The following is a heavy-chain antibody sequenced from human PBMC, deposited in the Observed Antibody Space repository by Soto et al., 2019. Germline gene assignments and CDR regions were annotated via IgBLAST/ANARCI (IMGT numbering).Heavy chain of an antibody. Sequence: QVHLVQSGVEVKTPGASVKVSCQASGYTFFTYDISWVRQAPGQGLEWMGWISTYSGDAQYAQKFQGRGTLTTDPSTTTAYLELRSLRSDDTAVYYCARHHGPTTSENWLEHWGKGTMVTVSS. J-gene: IGHJ5*02. D-gene: IGHD5-12*01. CDR3: ARHHGPTTSENWLEH. CDR2: ISTYSGDA. CDR1: GYTFFTYD. V-gene: IGHV1-18*01.